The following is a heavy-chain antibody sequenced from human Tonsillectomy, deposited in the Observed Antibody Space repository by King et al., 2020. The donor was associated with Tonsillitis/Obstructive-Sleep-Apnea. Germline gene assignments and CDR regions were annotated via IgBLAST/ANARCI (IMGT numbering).Heavy chain of an antibody. CDR2: ISHDGTDT. V-gene: IGHV3-30*01. D-gene: IGHD2-21*02. J-gene: IGHJ4*02. CDR1: GFTFNSYT. Sequence: HVQLVESGGGVVLPGRSLRLSCAASGFTFNSYTMHWGRQAPGKGLEWGAIISHDGTDTSYADSVRGRFTISRGNSKNTLYLQMDRLRAEDTAFYYCSRDRAQWGLLVEYWGQGTRLTVPP. CDR3: SRDRAQWGLLVEY.